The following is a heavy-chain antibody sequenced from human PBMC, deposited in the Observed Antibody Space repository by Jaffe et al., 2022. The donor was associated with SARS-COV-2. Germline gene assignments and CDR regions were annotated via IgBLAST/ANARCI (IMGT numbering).Heavy chain of an antibody. J-gene: IGHJ4*02. CDR3: ARLINIPEVYSFFDY. V-gene: IGHV4-59*01. Sequence: QVQLQESGPGLVKPSETLSLTCTVSGGSISSYYWSWIRQPPGKGLEWIGYIYYSGSTNYNPSLKSRVTISVDTSKNQFSLKLSSVTAADTAVYYCARLINIPEVYSFFDYWGQGTLVTVSS. CDR2: IYYSGST. D-gene: IGHD3-10*01. CDR1: GGSISSYY.